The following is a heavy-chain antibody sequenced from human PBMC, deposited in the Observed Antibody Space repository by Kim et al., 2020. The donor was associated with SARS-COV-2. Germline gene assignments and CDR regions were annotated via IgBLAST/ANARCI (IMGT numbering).Heavy chain of an antibody. V-gene: IGHV1-2*02. CDR1: GYTFSDYY. D-gene: IGHD3-3*01. CDR2: INPYSGGT. J-gene: IGHJ4*02. CDR3: ASVSYNRGGLLEWLFPY. Sequence: ASVKVSCKASGYTFSDYYIHWVRQAPGQGLEYMGWINPYSGGTNYAQNFQGRVTMTRDTSISTDYMELSRLKSDDTAVYYCASVSYNRGGLLEWLFPYWGQGTLVTVSS.